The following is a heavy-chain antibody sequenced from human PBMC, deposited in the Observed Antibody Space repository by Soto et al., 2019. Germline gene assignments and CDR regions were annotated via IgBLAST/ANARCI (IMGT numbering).Heavy chain of an antibody. Sequence: EVQLLVSGGGSVQPGGSLRLSCEVSGLTLTNYAMSWVRQAPGKGLEWVSQISASGDRTYYADSVKGRFTISKDSSKNTLLLQMNSLRGEDSAVYYCEGSWTWGQGTMVTVSS. J-gene: IGHJ3*01. CDR1: GLTLTNYA. D-gene: IGHD5-12*01. V-gene: IGHV3-23*01. CDR3: EGSWT. CDR2: ISASGDRT.